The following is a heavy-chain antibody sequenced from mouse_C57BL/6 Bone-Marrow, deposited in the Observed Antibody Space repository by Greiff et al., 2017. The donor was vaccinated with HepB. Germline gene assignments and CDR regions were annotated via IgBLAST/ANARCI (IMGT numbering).Heavy chain of an antibody. CDR1: GFNIKDDY. V-gene: IGHV14-4*01. D-gene: IGHD3-2*02. CDR2: IDPENGDT. Sequence: EVQVVESGAELVRPGASVKLSCTASGFNIKDDYMHWVKQRPEQGLEWIGWIDPENGDTEYASKFQGKATITEDTSSNTAYLQLSSLTSEDTAVYYGTTLQLTPEFAYWGQGTLVTVSA. J-gene: IGHJ3*01. CDR3: TTLQLTPEFAY.